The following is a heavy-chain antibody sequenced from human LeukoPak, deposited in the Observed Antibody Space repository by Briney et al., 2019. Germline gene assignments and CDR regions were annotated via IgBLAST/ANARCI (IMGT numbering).Heavy chain of an antibody. D-gene: IGHD6-13*01. Sequence: SETLSLTCAVYGGSFSGYYWSWIRQPPGKGLEWIGEINHSGSTNYNPSLKSRVTISVNTSKNQFSLKLSSVTAADTAVYYCARANQQLDAFDIWGQGTMVTVSS. CDR3: ARANQQLDAFDI. V-gene: IGHV4-34*01. CDR2: INHSGST. J-gene: IGHJ3*02. CDR1: GGSFSGYY.